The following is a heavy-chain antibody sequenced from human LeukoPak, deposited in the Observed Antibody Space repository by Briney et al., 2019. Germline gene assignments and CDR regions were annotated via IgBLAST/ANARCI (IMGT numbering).Heavy chain of an antibody. Sequence: SETLSLTCTVSGGSISSSSYYWGWIRQPPGKGLEWTGSLYYSGSTYYNPSLKSRVTISVDTSKNQFSLKMTSVAAADTAVYYCSSSGGHFGESFDYWGQGTLVTVSS. D-gene: IGHD2-21*02. V-gene: IGHV4-39*07. CDR2: LYYSGST. J-gene: IGHJ4*02. CDR3: SSSGGHFGESFDY. CDR1: GGSISSSSYY.